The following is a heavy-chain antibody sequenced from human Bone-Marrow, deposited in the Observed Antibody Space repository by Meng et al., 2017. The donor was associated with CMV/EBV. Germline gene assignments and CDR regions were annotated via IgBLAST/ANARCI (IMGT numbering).Heavy chain of an antibody. V-gene: IGHV3-30*04. J-gene: IGHJ4*02. Sequence: GGSLRLSCAASGLTFSDYAMHWVRQAPGKGLEWVALISYDGLTTFYADSVKGRVTVSRDNSKSTLYLQMNSLRAEDTAVYYCARENYDFWSGYPDYWGQGTLVTVSS. CDR1: GLTFSDYA. CDR2: ISYDGLTT. D-gene: IGHD3-3*01. CDR3: ARENYDFWSGYPDY.